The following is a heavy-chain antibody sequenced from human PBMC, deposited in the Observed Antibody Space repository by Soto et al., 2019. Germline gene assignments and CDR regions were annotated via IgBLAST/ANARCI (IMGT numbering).Heavy chain of an antibody. V-gene: IGHV4-59*01. CDR3: ARVRGGDYYDRYYFDF. Sequence: QVQLQESGPGLVKPSETLSLTCTVSGGSISSYYWSWIRQSPGKGLEWIGSIYYTGSTNYNPSLKSRATHSVDTSKNQFSRRLRSVTAADTALYYCARVRGGDYYDRYYFDFWGQGTLVTVSS. CDR1: GGSISSYY. D-gene: IGHD3-22*01. CDR2: IYYTGST. J-gene: IGHJ4*02.